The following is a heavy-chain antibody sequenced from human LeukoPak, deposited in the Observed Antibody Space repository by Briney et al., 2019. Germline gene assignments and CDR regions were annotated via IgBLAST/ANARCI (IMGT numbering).Heavy chain of an antibody. J-gene: IGHJ4*02. CDR3: AGGGSGYDFDY. D-gene: IGHD5-12*01. Sequence: PSQALSLTCAVSGGSISSGGYSWSWIRQHPGKGLEWIGYIYYSGSTYYNPSLKSRVTISVDTSKNQFSLKLSSVTAADRAVYYCAGGGSGYDFDYWGQGTLVTVSS. V-gene: IGHV4-31*11. CDR1: GGSISSGGYS. CDR2: IYYSGST.